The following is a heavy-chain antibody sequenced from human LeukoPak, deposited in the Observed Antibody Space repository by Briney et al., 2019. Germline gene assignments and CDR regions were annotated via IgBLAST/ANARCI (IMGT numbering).Heavy chain of an antibody. D-gene: IGHD2-21*02. V-gene: IGHV1-46*01. CDR3: ASRGVVTADGYKSPLLDY. CDR2: INPSGGST. CDR1: GYTFTSYY. Sequence: ASVKVSCKASGYTFTSYYMHWVRQAPGQGLEWMGIINPSGGSTSYAQKFQGRVTMTRDTSTSTVYMELSSLRSEGTAVYYCASRGVVTADGYKSPLLDYWGQGTLVTVSS. J-gene: IGHJ4*02.